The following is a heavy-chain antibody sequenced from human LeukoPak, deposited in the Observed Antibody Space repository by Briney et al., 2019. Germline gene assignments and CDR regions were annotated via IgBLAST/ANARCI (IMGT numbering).Heavy chain of an antibody. J-gene: IGHJ4*02. Sequence: GASVKVSCKASGYTFTGYYMHWVRQAPGQGLEWMGWINPNSGGTNYAQKFQGWVTMTRDTSISTAYMELSRLRSDDTAVYYCARDGDGSGSYYLSFDYWGQGTLVTVSS. D-gene: IGHD3-10*01. CDR1: GYTFTGYY. CDR2: INPNSGGT. V-gene: IGHV1-2*04. CDR3: ARDGDGSGSYYLSFDY.